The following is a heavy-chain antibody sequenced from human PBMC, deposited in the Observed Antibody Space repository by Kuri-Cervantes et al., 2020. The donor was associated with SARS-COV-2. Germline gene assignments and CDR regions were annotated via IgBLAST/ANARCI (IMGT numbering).Heavy chain of an antibody. CDR1: GFTFSSYE. D-gene: IGHD3-3*01. J-gene: IGHJ4*02. CDR3: TTQLRSTFDY. Sequence: GESLKISCAASGFTFSSYEMNWVRQAPGKGLEWVSYISSSSSYTNYADSVKGRFTISRDNAKNSLYLQMNSLRAKDTAVYYCTTQLRSTFDYWGQGTLVTVSS. V-gene: IGHV3-21*05. CDR2: ISSSSSYT.